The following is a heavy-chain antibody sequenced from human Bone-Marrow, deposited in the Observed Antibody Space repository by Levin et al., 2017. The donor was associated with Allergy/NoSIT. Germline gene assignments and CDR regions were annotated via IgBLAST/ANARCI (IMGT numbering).Heavy chain of an antibody. V-gene: IGHV3-15*01. CDR1: GFTFSNAW. Sequence: PGGSLRLSCAASGFTFSNAWMSWVRQAPGKGLEWVGRIKSKTDGGTTDYAAPVKGRFTISRDDSKNTLYLQMNSLKTEDTAVYYCTTDLAYCGGDCSYWGQGTLVTVSS. CDR3: TTDLAYCGGDCSY. J-gene: IGHJ4*02. CDR2: IKSKTDGGTT. D-gene: IGHD2-21*02.